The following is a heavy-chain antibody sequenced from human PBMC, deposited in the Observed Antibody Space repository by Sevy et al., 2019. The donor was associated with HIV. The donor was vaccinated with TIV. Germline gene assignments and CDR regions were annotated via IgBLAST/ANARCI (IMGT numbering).Heavy chain of an antibody. D-gene: IGHD2-2*01. V-gene: IGHV7-4-1*02. CDR2: INTNTGNP. CDR1: GYTFTSYG. Sequence: ASVKVSCKASGYTFTSYGMNWVQQAPGQGLEWMGWINTNTGNPTYAQGFTGRFVFSLDTSVSTAYLQISSLKAEDTAIYYCARTSRGIVVVAAAQHYYGMDVWGQGTTVTVSS. CDR3: ARTSRGIVVVAAAQHYYGMDV. J-gene: IGHJ6*02.